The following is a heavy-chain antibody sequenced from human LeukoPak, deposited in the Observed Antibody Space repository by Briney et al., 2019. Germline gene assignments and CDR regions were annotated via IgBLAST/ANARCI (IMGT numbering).Heavy chain of an antibody. CDR3: ARVQESQIDYYFDY. D-gene: IGHD3-9*01. V-gene: IGHV4-59*01. Sequence: SETLSLTCTVSGGSISSYYWSWIRQPPGKGLEWIGYIYYSGSTNYNPSLKSRVTISVDTSKDQFSLKLSSVTAADTAVYYCARVQESQIDYYFDYWGQGTLVTVSS. CDR2: IYYSGST. J-gene: IGHJ4*02. CDR1: GGSISSYY.